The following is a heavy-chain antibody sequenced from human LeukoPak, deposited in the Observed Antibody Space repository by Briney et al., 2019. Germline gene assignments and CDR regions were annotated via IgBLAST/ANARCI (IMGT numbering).Heavy chain of an antibody. Sequence: ASVKVACKVSGYTLTELSMHWVRQAPGKGLEWLGSFDPEDGETNYAQKFQGRVTMTEDTSTDTAYMELRSLRSEDTAVYFCARYGHSPFFDYWGQGTLVIVSS. J-gene: IGHJ4*02. V-gene: IGHV1-24*01. CDR1: GYTLTELS. CDR3: ARYGHSPFFDY. CDR2: FDPEDGET. D-gene: IGHD4-17*01.